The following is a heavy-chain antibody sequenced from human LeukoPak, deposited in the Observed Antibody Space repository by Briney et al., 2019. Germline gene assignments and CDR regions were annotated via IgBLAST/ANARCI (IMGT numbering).Heavy chain of an antibody. CDR1: GYTFTSYG. D-gene: IGHD3-10*01. J-gene: IGHJ6*02. CDR3: ARGGYYYGSGSYYFSYYGMDV. CDR2: ISAYNGNT. Sequence: ASVTVSCKASGYTFTSYGISWVRQAPGQGLEWMGWISAYNGNTNYAQKLQGRVTMTTDTSTSTAYMELRSLRSDDTAVYYCARGGYYYGSGSYYFSYYGMDVWGQGTTVTVSS. V-gene: IGHV1-18*01.